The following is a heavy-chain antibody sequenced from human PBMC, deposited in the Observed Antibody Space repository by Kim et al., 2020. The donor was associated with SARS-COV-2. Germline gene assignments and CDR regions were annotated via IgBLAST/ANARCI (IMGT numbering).Heavy chain of an antibody. J-gene: IGHJ4*02. CDR2: T. D-gene: IGHD6-19*01. V-gene: IGHV1-3*01. CDR3: TTRIAVAGTDC. Sequence: TQYSQNFQGRLSITRDTSASTAYMPLSRLTSEDTAVYYCTTRIAVAGTDCWGQGTLVTVSS.